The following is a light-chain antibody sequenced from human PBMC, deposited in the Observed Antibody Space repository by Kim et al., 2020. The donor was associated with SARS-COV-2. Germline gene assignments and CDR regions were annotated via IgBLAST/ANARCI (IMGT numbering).Light chain of an antibody. CDR1: ESVSSNF. Sequence: LSVSPGERATLSCRASESVSSNFLTWYQQKPGQAPRLLIYGTSNRATGIPDRFSGSGSGTDFTLTISRLEPEDFAVYYCQQYGRAFGQGTKVDIK. CDR3: QQYGRA. CDR2: GTS. V-gene: IGKV3-20*01. J-gene: IGKJ1*01.